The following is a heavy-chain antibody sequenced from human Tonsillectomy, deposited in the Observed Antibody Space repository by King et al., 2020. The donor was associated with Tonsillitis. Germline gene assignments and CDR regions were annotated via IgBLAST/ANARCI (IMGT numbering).Heavy chain of an antibody. CDR3: AGQGGRGYDILTGYPIEY. D-gene: IGHD3-9*01. CDR1: GGSMITTDYY. Sequence: QLQESGPGLVKPSETLSLTCTVSGGSMITTDYYWGWMRQPPGKGLEWIGSVFYSGDAYYNPSLKSRVSISVDTSKSQFSLKLTSQTAADTAVYYCAGQGGRGYDILTGYPIEYWGQGTLVTVSS. V-gene: IGHV4-39*07. CDR2: VFYSGDA. J-gene: IGHJ4*02.